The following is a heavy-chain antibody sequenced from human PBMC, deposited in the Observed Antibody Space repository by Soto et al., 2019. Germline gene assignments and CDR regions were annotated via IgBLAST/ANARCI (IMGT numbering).Heavy chain of an antibody. J-gene: IGHJ4*02. CDR3: AIRPNYDSSGYAPFDY. V-gene: IGHV1-69*06. D-gene: IGHD3-22*01. Sequence: GXSVKVSCEASGGTFSSYAISWVRQAPGQGLEWMGGIIPIFGTANYAQKFQGRVTITADKSTSTAYMELSSLRSEDTAVYYCAIRPNYDSSGYAPFDYWGQGTLVTVSS. CDR2: IIPIFGTA. CDR1: GGTFSSYA.